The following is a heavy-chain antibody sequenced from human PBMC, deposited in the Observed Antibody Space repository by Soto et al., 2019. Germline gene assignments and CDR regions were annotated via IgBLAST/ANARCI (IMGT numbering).Heavy chain of an antibody. V-gene: IGHV3-53*01. CDR3: ARATLWYSTNDL. Sequence: GGSLRLSCAASGFTVTNYYMSWVRQAPGKGLEWVANIYGGATVHYATSVKGRFTISTDNSKNTLSLQMNSLRAEDSAVYFCARATLWYSTNDLWGQGTLVTVSS. CDR2: IYGGATV. CDR1: GFTVTNYY. D-gene: IGHD2-21*01. J-gene: IGHJ4*02.